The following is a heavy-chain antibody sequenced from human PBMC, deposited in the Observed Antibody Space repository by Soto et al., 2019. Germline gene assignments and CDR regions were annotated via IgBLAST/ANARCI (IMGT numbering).Heavy chain of an antibody. CDR1: GLTVSSNY. Sequence: GGSLSLSCAVSGLTVSSNYMSWVRQAPGKGLEWVSVLYSGGDTYYADSVRGRFTISRDNSKNTLFLQMSILRTEDTAVYFCAGATAVAGPDYWGQGTLVTVSS. CDR3: AGATAVAGPDY. D-gene: IGHD6-19*01. V-gene: IGHV3-53*01. J-gene: IGHJ4*02. CDR2: LYSGGDT.